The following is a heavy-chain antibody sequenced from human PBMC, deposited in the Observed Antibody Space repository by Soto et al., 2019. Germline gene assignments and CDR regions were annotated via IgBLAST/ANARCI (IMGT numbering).Heavy chain of an antibody. CDR1: GYPFTTYW. V-gene: IGHV5-51*01. CDR2: IYPPGSDT. D-gene: IGHD5-12*01. Sequence: HGESLKISCQISGYPFTTYWIGWVRQMPGKGLEWMGKIYPPGSDTRYSPSFQGQVTMSVDKSISTAYLQWSSLKASDTAMYYCSRVHGSKTAFDHWGQGTLVTVSS. J-gene: IGHJ4*02. CDR3: SRVHGSKTAFDH.